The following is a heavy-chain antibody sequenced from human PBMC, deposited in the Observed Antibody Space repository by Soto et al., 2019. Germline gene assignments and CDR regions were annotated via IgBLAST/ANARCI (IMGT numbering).Heavy chain of an antibody. CDR3: ARDSGKGAYFDY. D-gene: IGHD1-26*01. CDR1: GFTFSDHY. CDR2: IRNKANSYTT. Sequence: EVQLVESGGGLVQPGGSQRLSCAASGFTFSDHYMDWVRQAPGKGLEWVGRIRNKANSYTTDYAASVKGRFTISRDDSKYSLYLQMNSLKTEDTAIYYCARDSGKGAYFDYGGHGTLATVSS. J-gene: IGHJ4*01. V-gene: IGHV3-72*01.